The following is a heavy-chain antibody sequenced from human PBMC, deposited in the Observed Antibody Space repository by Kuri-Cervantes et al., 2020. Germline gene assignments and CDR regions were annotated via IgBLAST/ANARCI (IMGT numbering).Heavy chain of an antibody. V-gene: IGHV3-74*01. D-gene: IGHD1-1*01. CDR3: ARSGTGGAFDY. CDR1: GFSFSAYW. CDR2: IYADGSRT. J-gene: IGHJ4*02. Sequence: LSLTCAASGFSFSAYWMHWVRQPPGKGLVWVSRIYADGSRTTYADSVKGRFTISGDNAKNTLFLQMNSLRVEDTAGYYCARSGTGGAFDYWGQGTLVTVSS.